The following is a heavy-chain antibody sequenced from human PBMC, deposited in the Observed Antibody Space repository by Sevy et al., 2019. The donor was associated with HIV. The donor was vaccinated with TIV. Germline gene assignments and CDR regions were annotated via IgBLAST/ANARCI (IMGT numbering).Heavy chain of an antibody. CDR1: GYTLTQLS. D-gene: IGHD3-22*01. Sequence: ASVKVSCKVSGYTLTQLSMHWVRQAPGKGLEWMGSFDPEDGETLYDQKFQGRVTMTEDTSTDTDYMELRSLRSEDTAVYYCATTKDYYDRSGSPFDYWGQGTLVTVSS. J-gene: IGHJ4*02. CDR2: FDPEDGET. CDR3: ATTKDYYDRSGSPFDY. V-gene: IGHV1-24*01.